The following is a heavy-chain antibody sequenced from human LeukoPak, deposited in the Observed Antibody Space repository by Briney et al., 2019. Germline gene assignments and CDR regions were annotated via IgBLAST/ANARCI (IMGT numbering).Heavy chain of an antibody. CDR3: ARVDRESTTNPDY. V-gene: IGHV1-2*02. J-gene: IGHJ4*02. Sequence: ASVKVSCKASGSTFTDYYMHWVRQAPGQGLEWMGWINPNSGGTNFAQKFQGRVTMTRDTSISTAYMELSRLRSDDTAVYYCARVDRESTTNPDYWGQGTLVTVSS. CDR1: GSTFTDYY. CDR2: INPNSGGT. D-gene: IGHD1-7*01.